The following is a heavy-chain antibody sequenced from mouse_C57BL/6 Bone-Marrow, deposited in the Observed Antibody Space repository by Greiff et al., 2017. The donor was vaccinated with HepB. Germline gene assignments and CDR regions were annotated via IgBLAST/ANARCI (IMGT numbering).Heavy chain of an antibody. CDR3: ARQGGPAMDY. J-gene: IGHJ4*01. CDR1: GFTFSDYY. CDR2: ISNGGGST. V-gene: IGHV5-12*01. Sequence: EVKLMESGGGLVQPGGSLKLSCAASGFTFSDYYMYWVRQTPEKRLEWVAYISNGGGSTYYPDTVKGRFTISRDNAKNTLYLQMSRLKSEDTAMYYCARQGGPAMDYWGQGTSGTVSS.